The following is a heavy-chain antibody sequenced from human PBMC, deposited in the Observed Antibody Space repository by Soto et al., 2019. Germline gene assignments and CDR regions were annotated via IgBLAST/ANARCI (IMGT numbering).Heavy chain of an antibody. V-gene: IGHV1-69*08. CDR3: ARDLSDTAMVTAYYYYGMDV. D-gene: IGHD5-18*01. Sequence: SVKVSCKASGGTFSSYTITWVRQAPGQGLEWMGRIIPILGTANYAQKFQGRVTITADESTSTAYMELSSLRSEDTAVYYCARDLSDTAMVTAYYYYGMDVWGQGTTVTVSS. CDR2: IIPILGTA. J-gene: IGHJ6*02. CDR1: GGTFSSYT.